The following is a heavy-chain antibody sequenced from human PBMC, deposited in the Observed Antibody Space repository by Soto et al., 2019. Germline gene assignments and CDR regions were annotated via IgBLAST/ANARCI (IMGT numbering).Heavy chain of an antibody. CDR1: GYTFTSYG. CDR3: ARHNGSRRYYCLAPENFFGY. CDR2: ISAYNGNT. V-gene: IGHV1-18*01. D-gene: IGHD3-10*01. Sequence: QVQLVQSGAEVKKPGASVKVSCKASGYTFTSYGISWVRQAPGQGLEWMGWISAYNGNTNYAQKQQGEVTKTSNTSTSTAYMEMRRLRSDDTAVYYCARHNGSRRYYCLAPENFFGYWGQGTLVAVSS. J-gene: IGHJ4*02.